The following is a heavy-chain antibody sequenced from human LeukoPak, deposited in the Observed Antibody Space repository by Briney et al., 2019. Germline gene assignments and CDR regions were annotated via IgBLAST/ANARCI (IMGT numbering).Heavy chain of an antibody. CDR1: GFSFSSYS. Sequence: GGSLRLSCAASGFSFSSYSINWVRQAPGKGLEWVSSISSSSGYIYYADSVKGRFTISRDNAKNSLYLQMNSLRAEDTAVYYCARGQLGRCFDLWGRGTLVTVSS. V-gene: IGHV3-21*01. D-gene: IGHD7-27*01. CDR2: ISSSSGYI. CDR3: ARGQLGRCFDL. J-gene: IGHJ2*01.